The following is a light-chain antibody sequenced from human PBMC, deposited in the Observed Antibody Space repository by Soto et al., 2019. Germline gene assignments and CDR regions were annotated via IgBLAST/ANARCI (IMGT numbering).Light chain of an antibody. CDR2: GAS. CDR3: QEGSTLLN. Sequence: DIQMTQSPYSLSTSVGDRVTITCRTSQSVSTYLNWYQQRPGKAPKLLIYGASSLHSGVPSRFSGSGSGTHFTLTSSSLQPEDFATYYCQEGSTLLNCGGGTKVDIK. CDR1: QSVSTY. V-gene: IGKV1-39*01. J-gene: IGKJ4*01.